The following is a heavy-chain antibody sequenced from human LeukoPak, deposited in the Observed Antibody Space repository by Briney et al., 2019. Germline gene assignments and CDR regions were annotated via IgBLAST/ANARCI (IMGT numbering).Heavy chain of an antibody. J-gene: IGHJ5*02. CDR2: ISAYNGNT. D-gene: IGHD3-9*01. CDR1: GYTFTNYG. Sequence: GASVKVSCKASGYTFTNYGFSWVRQAPGQGLEWLGCISAYNGNTNYAQRLQGRVTMTTDTSTSTVYMELRSLRSDDTAIYYCARDFYTTGYFWSDLGGQGTLVTVSS. V-gene: IGHV1-18*01. CDR3: ARDFYTTGYFWSDL.